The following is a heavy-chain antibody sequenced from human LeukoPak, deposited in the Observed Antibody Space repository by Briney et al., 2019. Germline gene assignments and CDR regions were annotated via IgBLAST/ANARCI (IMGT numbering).Heavy chain of an antibody. V-gene: IGHV6-1*01. D-gene: IGHD1-1*01. CDR2: TYYRSKWYS. Sequence: SQTLSLTCALSGAIVSGSASWNWIRPSPSRGLEWLGRTYYRSKWYSEYATSVKSRISINADTSENQFSLQLNSVIPEDTAVYYCARDPDSSNEWGPFDPWGQGTLVTVSS. CDR1: GAIVSGSAS. J-gene: IGHJ5*02. CDR3: ARDPDSSNEWGPFDP.